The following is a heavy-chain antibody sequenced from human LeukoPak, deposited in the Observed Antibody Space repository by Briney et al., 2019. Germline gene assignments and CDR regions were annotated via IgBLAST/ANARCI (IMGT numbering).Heavy chain of an antibody. D-gene: IGHD6-13*01. V-gene: IGHV4-59*01. J-gene: IGHJ5*02. CDR2: IYYSGYT. Sequence: PSGTLSLTCTVSGGSINNYYWSWIRQPPGKGLEWIGYIYYSGYTNYNPSLKSRVTISVDTSNNQFSLKLNSVTAADTAVYYCAKAAGYSTIYWFDPWGQGTLVTVSS. CDR1: GGSINNYY. CDR3: AKAAGYSTIYWFDP.